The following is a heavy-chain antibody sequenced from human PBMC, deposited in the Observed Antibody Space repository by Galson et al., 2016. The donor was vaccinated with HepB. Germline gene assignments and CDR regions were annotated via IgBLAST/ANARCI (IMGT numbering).Heavy chain of an antibody. V-gene: IGHV3-7*01. D-gene: IGHD6-19*01. J-gene: IGHJ4*02. CDR3: AKLYASGRDDF. CDR2: IKQDESEK. Sequence: SLRLSCAASGFTFSSYWLSWVRQAPGKGLEWVADIKQDESEKYYLDSVKGRFTISRDNAKNSLYLQMNSLRAEDTAVYYCAKLYASGRDDFWGQGTLVTVSS. CDR1: GFTFSSYW.